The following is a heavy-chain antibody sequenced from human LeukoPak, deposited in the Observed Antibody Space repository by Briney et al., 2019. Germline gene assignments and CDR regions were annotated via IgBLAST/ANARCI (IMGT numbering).Heavy chain of an antibody. J-gene: IGHJ3*02. Sequence: PGGSLRLSCAASGFTFSSYAMSWVRQAPGKGLEWVSAISGSGGSTYYADSVKGRFTISRDNSKNMLYLQMNSLRAEDTAVYYCAKVPFLEWSRDAFDIWGQGTMVTVSS. D-gene: IGHD3-3*02. CDR2: ISGSGGST. V-gene: IGHV3-23*01. CDR3: AKVPFLEWSRDAFDI. CDR1: GFTFSSYA.